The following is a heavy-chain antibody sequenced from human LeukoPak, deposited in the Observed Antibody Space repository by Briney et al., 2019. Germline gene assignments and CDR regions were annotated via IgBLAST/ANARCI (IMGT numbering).Heavy chain of an antibody. CDR2: IYYSGST. J-gene: IGHJ3*02. V-gene: IGHV4-39*01. CDR3: ARYPQLGSAFDI. CDR1: GGSISSSSYY. D-gene: IGHD1-1*01. Sequence: SETLSLTCTVSGGSISSSSYYWGWIRQPPGKGLEWLGSIYYSGSTYYNPSLKSRVTISVDTSKNQFSLKLSSVTAADTAVYYCARYPQLGSAFDIWGQGTMVTVSS.